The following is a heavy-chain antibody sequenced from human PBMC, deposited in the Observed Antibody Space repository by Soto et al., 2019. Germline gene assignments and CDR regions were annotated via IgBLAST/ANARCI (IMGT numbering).Heavy chain of an antibody. CDR2: IYYSGST. CDR3: AREYHYYDSSGYYSHWFDP. V-gene: IGHV4-59*01. D-gene: IGHD3-22*01. J-gene: IGHJ5*02. Sequence: QVQLQESGPGLVKPSETLSLTCTVSGGSISSYYWSWIRQPPGKGLEWIGYIYYSGSTNYNPSLKSRVTISVDTSKTQFSLKLSSVTAADTAVYYCAREYHYYDSSGYYSHWFDPWGQGTLVTVSS. CDR1: GGSISSYY.